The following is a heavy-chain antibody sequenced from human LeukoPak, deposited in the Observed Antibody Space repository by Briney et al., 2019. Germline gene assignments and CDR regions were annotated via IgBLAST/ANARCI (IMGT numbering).Heavy chain of an antibody. CDR3: ARGPLPVIQWDY. J-gene: IGHJ4*02. CDR1: GYSISSGYY. CDR2: IYHGGST. D-gene: IGHD4-11*01. V-gene: IGHV4-38-2*02. Sequence: SETLSLTCTVSGYSISSGYYWGWIRQPPGKGLEWIGSIYHGGSTYYNPSLKSRVTISVDTSKKQFSLQLSSVTAADTAVYYCARGPLPVIQWDYWGQGTLVTVSS.